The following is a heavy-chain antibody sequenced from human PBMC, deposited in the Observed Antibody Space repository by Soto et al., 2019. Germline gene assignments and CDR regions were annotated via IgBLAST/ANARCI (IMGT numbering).Heavy chain of an antibody. V-gene: IGHV1-2*02. J-gene: IGHJ4*02. CDR2: INPSSGAT. CDR1: GYNFAAYY. CDR3: AKDRHYGDYGYNFDY. Sequence: GASVKVSCKASGYNFAAYYMHWVRQAPGQGLEWMGWINPSSGATNFAERFQGRVTMTSDTSISTFYMEIKRLNSDDTAVYFCAKDRHYGDYGYNFDYWGQGTLVTVSS. D-gene: IGHD4-17*01.